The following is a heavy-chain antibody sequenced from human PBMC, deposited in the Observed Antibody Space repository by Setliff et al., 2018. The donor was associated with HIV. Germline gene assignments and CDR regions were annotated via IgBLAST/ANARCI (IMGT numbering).Heavy chain of an antibody. CDR2: IYCRGSA. D-gene: IGHD3-10*01. Sequence: LSLTCTVSGGSITTTNYYWGWVRQSPGKGLEWIGVIYCRGSAYYNLSLQSRVTLSVDTSKNSFSLHLTSVTAADTAVYFCARARGPPLPVLDFWGPGTLVTVSS. V-gene: IGHV4-39*07. CDR3: ARARGPPLPVLDF. CDR1: GGSITTTNYY. J-gene: IGHJ4*02.